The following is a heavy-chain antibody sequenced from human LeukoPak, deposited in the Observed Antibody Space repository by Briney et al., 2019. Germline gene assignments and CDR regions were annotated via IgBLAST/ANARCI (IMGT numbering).Heavy chain of an antibody. Sequence: SETLSLTCAVYGGSFSGYYWSWIRQPPGKGLEWIGEINHSGSTNYNPFLKSRVTISVDTSKNQFSLKLSSVTAADTAVYYCARRRARLEWLFPFDYWGQGTLVTVSS. CDR3: ARRRARLEWLFPFDY. V-gene: IGHV4-34*01. CDR2: INHSGST. D-gene: IGHD3-3*01. CDR1: GGSFSGYY. J-gene: IGHJ4*02.